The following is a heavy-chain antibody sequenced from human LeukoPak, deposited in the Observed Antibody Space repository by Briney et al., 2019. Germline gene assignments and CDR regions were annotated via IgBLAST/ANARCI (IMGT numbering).Heavy chain of an antibody. D-gene: IGHD1-1*01. Sequence: SVKVSCKASGGTFSSYAISWVRQAPGQGLEWMGGIIPIFGTANYAQKFQGRVTITTDESTSTAYMERSSLRSEDTAVYYCARGRNGVNWFDPWGQGTLVTVSS. CDR2: IIPIFGTA. V-gene: IGHV1-69*05. CDR1: GGTFSSYA. J-gene: IGHJ5*02. CDR3: ARGRNGVNWFDP.